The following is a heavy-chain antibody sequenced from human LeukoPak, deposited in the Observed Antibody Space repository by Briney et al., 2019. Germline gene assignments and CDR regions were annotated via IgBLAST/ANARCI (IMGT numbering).Heavy chain of an antibody. J-gene: IGHJ4*02. Sequence: ASVKVSCKASGGTFSSYAISWVRQAPGQGLEWMGRIIPILGIANYAQKFQGRVTITADKSTSTAYMELSSLRSEDTAVYYCASLTDGYYFDYWGQGTLVTVSS. CDR3: ASLTDGYYFDY. CDR2: IIPILGIA. CDR1: GGTFSSYA. V-gene: IGHV1-69*04. D-gene: IGHD3-16*01.